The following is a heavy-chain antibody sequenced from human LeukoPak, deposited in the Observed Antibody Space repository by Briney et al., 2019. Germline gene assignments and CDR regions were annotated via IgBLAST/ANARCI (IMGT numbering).Heavy chain of an antibody. D-gene: IGHD4-17*01. CDR3: AKGGATVIDY. Sequence: QPGGSLRLSCAASGFTFSNYWMHWVRQAPGKGLVWVSRINSDGSSTTSADSAKGRFTISRDNAKNTLYLQMNSLRAEDTAVYYCAKGGATVIDYWGQGTLVTVSS. CDR2: INSDGSST. V-gene: IGHV3-74*01. J-gene: IGHJ4*02. CDR1: GFTFSNYW.